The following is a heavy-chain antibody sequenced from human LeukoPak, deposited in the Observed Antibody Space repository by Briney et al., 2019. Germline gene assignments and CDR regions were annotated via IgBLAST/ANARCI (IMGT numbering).Heavy chain of an antibody. CDR1: GFNFNAYG. CDR2: IKQDGSED. Sequence: GGSLRLSCVASGFNFNAYGMNWVRQAPGKGLEWVANIKQDGSEDNHVGSVKGRFTISRDNAKNSLFLQMSSLRAEDTAVYYCARDYDSSGYDSRLDSWGQGTLVAVSS. J-gene: IGHJ4*02. D-gene: IGHD3-22*01. CDR3: ARDYDSSGYDSRLDS. V-gene: IGHV3-7*01.